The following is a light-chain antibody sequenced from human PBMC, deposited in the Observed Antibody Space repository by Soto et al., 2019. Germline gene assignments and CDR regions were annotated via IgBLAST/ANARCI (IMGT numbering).Light chain of an antibody. Sequence: QSVLTQPPAASGTPGQRVTISCSGSGSNIGTNTVNWYQQLPGTAPKLLIYSNDLRPSGVPDRFSGSKSGTSASLAISGLQSEDEADYYCEAWDDSLYGAVFGGGTKLTVL. CDR1: GSNIGTNT. CDR2: SND. J-gene: IGLJ2*01. CDR3: EAWDDSLYGAV. V-gene: IGLV1-44*01.